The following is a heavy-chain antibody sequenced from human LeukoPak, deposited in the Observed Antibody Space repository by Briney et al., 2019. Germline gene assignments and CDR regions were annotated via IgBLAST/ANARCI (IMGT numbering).Heavy chain of an antibody. CDR2: ISAYNGNT. Sequence: GASVKVSCNASGYTFTSYGISWVRQAPGQGLEWMGWISAYNGNTNYGQKFQGRVTMTTDTSTTTAYMELKSLTSDDTAVYYCARHYGVYYYYFYMDVWGEGTTVTVSS. CDR1: GYTFTSYG. V-gene: IGHV1-18*01. J-gene: IGHJ6*03. D-gene: IGHD4-17*01. CDR3: ARHYGVYYYYFYMDV.